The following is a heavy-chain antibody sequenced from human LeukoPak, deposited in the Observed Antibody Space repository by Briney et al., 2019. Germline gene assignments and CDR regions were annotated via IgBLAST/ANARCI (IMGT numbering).Heavy chain of an antibody. CDR1: GFTFSSYA. D-gene: IGHD2-2*01. V-gene: IGHV3-30-3*01. J-gene: IGHJ4*02. CDR3: ARGPDTHRGNIVVVPAASNFDY. Sequence: QSGGSLRLSCAASGFTFSSYAMHWVRQAPGKGLEWVAVISYDGSNKYYADSVKGRFTISRDNSKNTLYLQMNSLRAEDTAVYYCARGPDTHRGNIVVVPAASNFDYWGQGTLVTVSS. CDR2: ISYDGSNK.